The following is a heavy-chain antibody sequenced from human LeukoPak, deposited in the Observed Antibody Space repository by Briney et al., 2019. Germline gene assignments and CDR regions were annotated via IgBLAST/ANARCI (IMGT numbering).Heavy chain of an antibody. CDR3: AKDQDPTSLDAFDI. Sequence: GGSLRLSCAASGFTFSNDPMSWVRQTPGKGLEWVSTINYSGGSTYYADSVKGRFTISRDNSKNTLYLQMNSLRAEDTAVYYCAKDQDPTSLDAFDIWGQGTMVTVSS. CDR2: INYSGGST. V-gene: IGHV3-23*01. J-gene: IGHJ3*02. CDR1: GFTFSNDP.